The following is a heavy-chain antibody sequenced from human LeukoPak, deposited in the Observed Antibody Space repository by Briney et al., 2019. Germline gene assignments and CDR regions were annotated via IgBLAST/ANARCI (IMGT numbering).Heavy chain of an antibody. CDR1: GGSISSYY. J-gene: IGHJ6*03. Sequence: SETLSLTCTVSGGSISSYYWSWIRQPPGKGLEWIGYIYYSGSTNYNPSLKSRVTISVDTSKNQFSLKLISVTAADTAVYYCARKYPSYYYMDVWGKGTTVTVSS. CDR3: ARKYPSYYYMDV. V-gene: IGHV4-59*01. D-gene: IGHD3-16*01. CDR2: IYYSGST.